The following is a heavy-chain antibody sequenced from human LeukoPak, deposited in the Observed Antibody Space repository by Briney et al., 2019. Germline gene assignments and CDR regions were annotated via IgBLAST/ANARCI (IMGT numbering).Heavy chain of an antibody. CDR3: ARHARFCTSTSCYDY. CDR2: IYTSGSA. Sequence: SETLSLTCTVSGGSINTYYWSWFRQPPGKGLEWIGYIYTSGSANYNPSLKSRVTISIDTSKSQFSLKLTSVTAADTAVYYCARHARFCTSTSCYDYWGQGTLVTVSS. J-gene: IGHJ4*02. D-gene: IGHD2-2*01. V-gene: IGHV4-4*09. CDR1: GGSINTYY.